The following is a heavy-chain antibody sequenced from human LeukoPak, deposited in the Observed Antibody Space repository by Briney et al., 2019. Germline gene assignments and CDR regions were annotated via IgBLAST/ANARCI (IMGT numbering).Heavy chain of an antibody. V-gene: IGHV3-23*01. D-gene: IGHD3-16*02. Sequence: GGSLRLSCAASGFTFSSYAMSWVRQAPGKGLEGVSAIIGPTYYASSVRCPFPISRHNSKNMLYLQIDSLRAEDTAVYYCARDRVPGCYLFTFDCRGQGTLVTLS. CDR2: IIGPT. J-gene: IGHJ4*02. CDR1: GFTFSSYA. CDR3: ARDRVPGCYLFTFDC.